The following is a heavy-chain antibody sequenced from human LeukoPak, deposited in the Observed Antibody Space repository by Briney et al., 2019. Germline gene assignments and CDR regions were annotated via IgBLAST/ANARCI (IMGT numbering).Heavy chain of an antibody. V-gene: IGHV3-23*01. D-gene: IGHD2/OR15-2a*01. CDR2: ISNTGGRT. CDR3: AKVRGEDGFRDSYDI. CDR1: GFIFSNSA. Sequence: GGSLRLSCAASGFIFSNSAMNWVRQGPGKGLEWVSSISNTGGRTYYADFIKGRFTTARDNSKNTLYLQMNSLRAEDTALYYCAKVRGEDGFRDSYDIWGQGTMVTVSS. J-gene: IGHJ3*02.